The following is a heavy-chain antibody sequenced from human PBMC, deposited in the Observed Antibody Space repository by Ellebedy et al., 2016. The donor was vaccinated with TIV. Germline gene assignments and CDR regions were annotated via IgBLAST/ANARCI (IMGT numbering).Heavy chain of an antibody. CDR2: ISAYNGNT. D-gene: IGHD2-8*01. V-gene: IGHV1-18*01. CDR3: SRDCMRGTWSYYYCMDV. J-gene: IGHJ6*02. Sequence: AASVKVSCKASGGTFSSYAISWVRQAPGQGLEWMGWISAYNGNTNYAQKVQGRVTMTTDTSTSTAYMELRSLRSDDTAVYFCSRDCMRGTWSYYYCMDVWGQGTTVTVSS. CDR1: GGTFSSYA.